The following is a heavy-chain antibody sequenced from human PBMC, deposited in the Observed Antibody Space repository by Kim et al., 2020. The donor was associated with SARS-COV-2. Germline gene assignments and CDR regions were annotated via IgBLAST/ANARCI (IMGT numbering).Heavy chain of an antibody. V-gene: IGHV3-23*03. J-gene: IGHJ4*02. CDR3: AKSAPPTVTAFDY. CDR2: IYSGGSST. CDR1: GFTFSSYA. D-gene: IGHD4-17*01. Sequence: GGSLRLSCAASGFTFSSYAMSWVRQAPGKGLEWVSVIYSGGSSTYYADSVKGRFTISRDNSKNTLYLQMNSLRAEDTAVYYCAKSAPPTVTAFDYWGQGTLVTVSS.